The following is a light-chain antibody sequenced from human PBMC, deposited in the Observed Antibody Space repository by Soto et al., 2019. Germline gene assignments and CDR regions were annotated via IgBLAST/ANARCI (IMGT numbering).Light chain of an antibody. V-gene: IGKV3-15*01. CDR3: QQYNSGLWT. CDR2: CAS. J-gene: IGKJ1*01. Sequence: EIVMTQSPATLSVSPGERATLSCRASQSVNSNLGWYQQKPVHASSLLIYCASTRATGIPGRVSGSGYGTEFTLTISSLQSEDFAVYYCQQYNSGLWTFGQGTKVEIK. CDR1: QSVNSN.